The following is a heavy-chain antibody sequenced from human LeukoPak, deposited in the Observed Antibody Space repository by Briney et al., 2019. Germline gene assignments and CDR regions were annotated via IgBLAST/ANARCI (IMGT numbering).Heavy chain of an antibody. CDR3: ASQIPYYYDSSGYSYYFDY. CDR1: GGSISSYY. Sequence: SETLSLTCTVSGGSISSYYWSWIRQPPGKGLEWIGYIYYSGSTNYNPSLKSRVTISVDTSKNQFSLKLSSVTAADTAVYYCASQIPYYYDSSGYSYYFDYWGQGTLVSVSP. CDR2: IYYSGST. D-gene: IGHD3-22*01. V-gene: IGHV4-59*01. J-gene: IGHJ4*02.